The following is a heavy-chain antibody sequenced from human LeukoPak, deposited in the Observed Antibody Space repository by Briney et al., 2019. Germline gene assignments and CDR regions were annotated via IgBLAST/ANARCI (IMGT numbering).Heavy chain of an antibody. CDR1: GGSISSGGYY. CDR3: ARVGLTTVTTSYFDY. CDR2: IYYSGST. V-gene: IGHV4-31*11. Sequence: SQTLSLTCAVSGGSISSGGYYWSWIRQHPGKGLEWIGYIYYSGSTYYNPSLKSRVTISVDTSKNQFSLKLSSVTAADTAVYYCARVGLTTVTTSYFDYWGQGTLVTVSS. D-gene: IGHD4-17*01. J-gene: IGHJ4*02.